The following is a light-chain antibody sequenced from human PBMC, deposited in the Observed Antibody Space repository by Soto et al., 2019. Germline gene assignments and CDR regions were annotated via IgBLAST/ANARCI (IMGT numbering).Light chain of an antibody. CDR3: QQYNNWPPGT. J-gene: IGKJ4*01. V-gene: IGKV3-15*01. CDR2: GAS. CDR1: QSVSSN. Sequence: EIVTTQSPATLSVSPGERATLSCRASQSVSSNLAWYQQKPGQAPRLLIYGASTRATGIPARFSGSGSGTEFTLTISSLQSEDFAVYYCQQYNNWPPGTFGGGTKVEIK.